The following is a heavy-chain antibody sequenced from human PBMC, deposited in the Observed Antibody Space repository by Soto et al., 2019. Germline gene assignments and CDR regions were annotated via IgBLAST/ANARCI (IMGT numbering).Heavy chain of an antibody. J-gene: IGHJ4*02. D-gene: IGHD3-9*01. CDR3: ARGDILTSFLGGGVDY. Sequence: GASVKVSCKAYGYTFTGYYMHWVRQAPGQGLEWMGWINPNSGGTNYAQKFQGRVTMTRDTSISTAYMELSRLRSDDTAVYYCARGDILTSFLGGGVDYWGQGTLVTVSS. CDR2: INPNSGGT. CDR1: GYTFTGYY. V-gene: IGHV1-2*02.